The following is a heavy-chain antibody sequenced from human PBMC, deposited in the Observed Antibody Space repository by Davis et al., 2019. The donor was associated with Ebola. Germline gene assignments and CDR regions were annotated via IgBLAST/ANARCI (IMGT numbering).Heavy chain of an antibody. J-gene: IGHJ4*02. CDR2: ISSSSSYI. D-gene: IGHD1-26*01. CDR1: GFTFSSYS. Sequence: PSETLSLTCAASGFTFSSYSMNWVRQAPGKGLEWVSSISSSSSYIYYADSVKGRFTISRDNAKNSLYLQMNSLRAEDTAVYYCARERAIVYFDYWGQGTLVTVSS. V-gene: IGHV3-21*01. CDR3: ARERAIVYFDY.